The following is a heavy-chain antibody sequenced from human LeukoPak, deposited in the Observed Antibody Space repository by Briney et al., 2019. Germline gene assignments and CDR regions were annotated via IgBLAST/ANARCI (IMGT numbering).Heavy chain of an antibody. V-gene: IGHV3-30-3*01. J-gene: IGHJ4*02. CDR1: AFAFSSYA. Sequence: PGRSLRLSCAASAFAFSSYAVHWVRQAPGKGLECVAVISHDGSKKYYADFVKGRFTISRDNSKNALYLHMNSLITHDEAVYFCAKDWKFYYVSGSFFPDNWGQGTLVTVSS. D-gene: IGHD3-10*01. CDR2: ISHDGSKK. CDR3: AKDWKFYYVSGSFFPDN.